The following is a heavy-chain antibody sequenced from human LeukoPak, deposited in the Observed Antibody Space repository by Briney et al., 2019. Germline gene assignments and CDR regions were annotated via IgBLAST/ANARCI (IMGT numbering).Heavy chain of an antibody. Sequence: ASVKVSCKASGYTFTGYYIHWVRQAPGQGLEWMGWINPNSGGTNYAQKFQGRVTMTRDTSMSAAYMELSGLRSDDTAVYYCSRDSGYCSGGSCWYFDFWGQGTLVTVSA. V-gene: IGHV1-2*02. CDR1: GYTFTGYY. D-gene: IGHD2-15*01. CDR3: SRDSGYCSGGSCWYFDF. J-gene: IGHJ4*02. CDR2: INPNSGGT.